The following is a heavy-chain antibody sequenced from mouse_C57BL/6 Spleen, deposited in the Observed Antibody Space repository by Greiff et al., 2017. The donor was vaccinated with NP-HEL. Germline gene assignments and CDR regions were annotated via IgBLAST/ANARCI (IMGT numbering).Heavy chain of an antibody. CDR1: GFTFSDYG. V-gene: IGHV5-17*01. Sequence: VKVVESGGGLVKPGGSLKLSCAASGFTFSDYGMHWVRQAPEKGLEWVAYISSGSSTIYYADTVKGRFTISRDNAKNTLFLQMTSLRSEDTAMYYCARAGYGNYFAFWAQGSLLSVSA. D-gene: IGHD2-1*01. CDR3: ARAGYGNYFAF. J-gene: IGHJ3*01. CDR2: ISSGSSTI.